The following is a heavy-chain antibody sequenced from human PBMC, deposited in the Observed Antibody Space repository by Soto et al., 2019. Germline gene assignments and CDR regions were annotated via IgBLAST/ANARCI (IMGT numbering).Heavy chain of an antibody. CDR1: GGSISSGGYY. V-gene: IGHV4-31*03. D-gene: IGHD3-10*01. J-gene: IGHJ4*02. CDR3: ARVSRGETYYYGSGEFDY. CDR2: IYYSGST. Sequence: QVQLQESGPGLVKPSQTLSLTCTVSGGSISSGGYYWSWIRQHPGKGLEWIGYIYYSGSTYYNPSLKSRVTISVDTSKNQFSLKLSSVTAADTAVYYCARVSRGETYYYGSGEFDYWGQGTLVTVSS.